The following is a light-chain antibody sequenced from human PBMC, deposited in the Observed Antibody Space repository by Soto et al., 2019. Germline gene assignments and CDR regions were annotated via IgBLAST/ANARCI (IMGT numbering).Light chain of an antibody. V-gene: IGKV4-1*01. CDR3: MQSIQLPRT. CDR1: QSVLYGSNNKNY. Sequence: DIVMTQSPDSLAVSLGERATINCKSSQSVLYGSNNKNYLTWYQQKPGQPPKLLIYWASTRESGVPDRFSGSGSGTDFTLRISRVEAEDVGVYYCMQSIQLPRTFGQGTKVDI. CDR2: WAS. J-gene: IGKJ1*01.